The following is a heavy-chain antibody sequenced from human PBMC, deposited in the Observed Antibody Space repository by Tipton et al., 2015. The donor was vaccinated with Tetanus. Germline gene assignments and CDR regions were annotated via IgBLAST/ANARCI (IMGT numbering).Heavy chain of an antibody. Sequence: TLSLTCAVSRGSRSANYWSWIRQSPGKGLEWIGYIQYNGITNYHPSLKSRVTISVDTSKNQLSLKLTSVTAADTAVYYCASMTPVDWYSDLWGRGTLVTVSS. V-gene: IGHV4-59*01. D-gene: IGHD4-23*01. CDR1: RGSRSANY. CDR2: IQYNGIT. J-gene: IGHJ2*01. CDR3: ASMTPVDWYSDL.